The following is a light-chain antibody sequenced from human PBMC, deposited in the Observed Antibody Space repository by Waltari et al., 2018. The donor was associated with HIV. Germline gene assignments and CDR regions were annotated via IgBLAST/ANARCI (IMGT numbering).Light chain of an antibody. CDR1: VGDIGSYNF. CDR3: SSYSRQGVSYI. Sequence: QSVLTQPASMSGSPGQSITIPCTGSVGDIGSYNFVSWFQKYPDQAPTLIIFDVRSRPSGVSSRFSGSKSGNSASLTISGLQTEDEAIYFCSSYSRQGVSYIFGTGT. CDR2: DVR. J-gene: IGLJ1*01. V-gene: IGLV2-14*01.